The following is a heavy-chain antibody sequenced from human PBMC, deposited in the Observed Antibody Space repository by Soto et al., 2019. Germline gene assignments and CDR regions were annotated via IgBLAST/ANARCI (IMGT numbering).Heavy chain of an antibody. V-gene: IGHV4-59*08. J-gene: IGHJ6*03. Sequence: SETLSLTCTVSGGSISSYYWSWIRQPPGKGLEWIGYIYYSGSTNYNPSLKSRVTISVDTSKNQFSLKLSSVTAADTAVYYCARHEPSGYYSYYMDVWGKGTTVTVSS. CDR1: GGSISSYY. CDR3: ARHEPSGYYSYYMDV. D-gene: IGHD6-19*01. CDR2: IYYSGST.